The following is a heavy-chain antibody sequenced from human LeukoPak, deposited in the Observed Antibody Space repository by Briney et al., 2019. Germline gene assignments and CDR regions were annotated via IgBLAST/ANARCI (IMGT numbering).Heavy chain of an antibody. CDR1: GYTFTSYY. J-gene: IGHJ5*02. CDR3: ARDRTGGYSYGYGWFDP. CDR2: INPSGGST. V-gene: IGHV1-46*01. D-gene: IGHD5-18*01. Sequence: GASVKVSCKASGYTFTSYYMHWVRQAPGQGLEWMGIINPSGGSTSYAQKFQGRVTMTGDTSTSTVYMELSSLRSEDTAVYYCARDRTGGYSYGYGWFDPWGQGTLVTVSS.